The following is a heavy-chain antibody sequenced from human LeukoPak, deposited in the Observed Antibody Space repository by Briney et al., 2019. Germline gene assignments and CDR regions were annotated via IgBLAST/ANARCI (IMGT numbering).Heavy chain of an antibody. J-gene: IGHJ4*02. CDR1: GFSASSNY. CDR3: ATSLGSGEKYYFDY. Sequence: GGSVTLSCAASGFSASSNYMSWVRQAGGKGLEWDSVIYSGGSTYYADSVKGRLTISRATSKNTLYLQMNTLRAEDTAVYYCATSLGSGEKYYFDYWGQGTLVTVSS. CDR2: IYSGGST. D-gene: IGHD3-3*01. V-gene: IGHV3-66*02.